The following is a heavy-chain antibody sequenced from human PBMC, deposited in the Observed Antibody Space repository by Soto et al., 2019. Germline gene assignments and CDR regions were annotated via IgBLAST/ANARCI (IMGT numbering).Heavy chain of an antibody. CDR1: GFTITSYA. CDR3: AKDLTVPGDDV. J-gene: IGHJ6*02. CDR2: FSGSGRST. D-gene: IGHD2-2*01. V-gene: IGHV3-23*01. Sequence: EVQLLESGGGLVQPGGSLRLSCAASGFTITSYAMSWVRQAPGKGLEWVAGFSGSGRSTYYADCVKGRFTVSRDNSKNTLFLQMDSLRAEDTAVYYCAKDLTVPGDDVWGQGTTVTVSS.